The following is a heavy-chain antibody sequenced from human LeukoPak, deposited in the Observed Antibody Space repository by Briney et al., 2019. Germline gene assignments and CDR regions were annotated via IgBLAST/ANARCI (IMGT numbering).Heavy chain of an antibody. CDR3: ARDDTHYGSSGSFYDAFDI. J-gene: IGHJ3*02. CDR1: GFTFSNYW. Sequence: GGSLRLSCAASGFTFSNYWMTWVRRAPGKGLEWVANIRRDGSETHYVDSVMGRFTISRDNAKNSLYLQMNSLRAEDTAVYYCARDDTHYGSSGSFYDAFDIWGQGTMVIVSS. V-gene: IGHV3-7*01. CDR2: IRRDGSET. D-gene: IGHD3-22*01.